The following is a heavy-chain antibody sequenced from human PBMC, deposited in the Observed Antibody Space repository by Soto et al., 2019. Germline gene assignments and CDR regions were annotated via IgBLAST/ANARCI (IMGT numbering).Heavy chain of an antibody. J-gene: IGHJ4*02. CDR3: AHRVLRAVFGLVTTTAIYFDF. CDR2: FYWGDDK. D-gene: IGHD3-3*01. Sequence: QITLNESGPTVVKPTETLTLTCTFSGFSLTTSGVGVGWVRQSPGKAPEWLAVFYWGDDKRYSTSLKSRLTITKDTSKNQVVLTMANVDPADTATYYCAHRVLRAVFGLVTTTAIYFDFWGQGTPVVVSS. CDR1: GFSLTTSGVG. V-gene: IGHV2-5*02.